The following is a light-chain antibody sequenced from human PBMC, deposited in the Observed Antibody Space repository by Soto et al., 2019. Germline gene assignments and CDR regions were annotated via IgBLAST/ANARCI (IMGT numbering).Light chain of an antibody. CDR1: SSDVGGYNY. CDR3: SSYTSSSTVYVV. CDR2: DVS. V-gene: IGLV2-14*01. Sequence: QSALTQPASVSGSPGQSITISCTGTSSDVGGYNYVSWYQQHPGKAPKLMIYDVSNRPSGVSIRFSDSKSGNTASLTISGLQAEDEADYYCSSYTSSSTVYVVFGGGTKLTVL. J-gene: IGLJ2*01.